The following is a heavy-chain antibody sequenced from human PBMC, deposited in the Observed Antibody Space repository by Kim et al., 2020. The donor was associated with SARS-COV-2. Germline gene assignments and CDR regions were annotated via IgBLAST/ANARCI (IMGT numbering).Heavy chain of an antibody. J-gene: IGHJ4*02. CDR2: ISRFSDYI. D-gene: IGHD3-10*01. Sequence: GGSLRLSCAASEFTFSRYSMNWVRQAPGKGLEWVSTISRFSDYIYYAESVEGRFTISRDNAKNSVYLQMNSLRVDDTAMYYCARDLSLGRPGGFGYWGQG. CDR3: ARDLSLGRPGGFGY. V-gene: IGHV3-21*01. CDR1: EFTFSRYS.